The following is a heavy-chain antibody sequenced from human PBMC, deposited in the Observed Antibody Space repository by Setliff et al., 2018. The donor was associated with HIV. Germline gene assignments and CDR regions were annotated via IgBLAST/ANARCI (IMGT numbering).Heavy chain of an antibody. CDR3: ARVDSSRGLHAFDI. Sequence: TSETLSLTCTVSGGSISSGSYYWSWIRQPAGKGLEWIGHIYTSGSTNSNPSLTSRVTISVDTPKNQFSLKLSSVTAADTAVYYCARVDSSRGLHAFDIWGQGTVVTVSS. V-gene: IGHV4-61*09. CDR2: IYTSGST. CDR1: GGSISSGSYY. J-gene: IGHJ3*02. D-gene: IGHD3-22*01.